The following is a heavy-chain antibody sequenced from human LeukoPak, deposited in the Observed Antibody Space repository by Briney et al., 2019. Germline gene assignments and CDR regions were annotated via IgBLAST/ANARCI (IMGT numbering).Heavy chain of an antibody. CDR3: ARGEGYGGIYGMDV. D-gene: IGHD4-23*01. V-gene: IGHV1-2*04. CDR1: GYTFTTLD. J-gene: IGHJ6*02. Sequence: ASVKVSCKASGYTFTTLDINWVRQATGQGLEWMGWINPNSGGTNYAQKFQGWVTMTRDTSISTAYMELSRLRSDDTAVYYCARGEGYGGIYGMDVWGQGTTVTVSS. CDR2: INPNSGGT.